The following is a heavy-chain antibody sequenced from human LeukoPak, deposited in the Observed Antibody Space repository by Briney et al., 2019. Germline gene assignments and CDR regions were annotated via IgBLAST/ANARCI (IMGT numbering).Heavy chain of an antibody. J-gene: IGHJ4*02. D-gene: IGHD7-27*01. CDR3: ASNTGTVFDY. CDR2: VYYSRST. CDR1: GDFITAYY. V-gene: IGHV4-59*01. Sequence: SETLSLTCTVSGDFITAYYWSWIRQPPGKGLEWIVYVYYSRSTEYNPSLMRRVTISLEMSKRQFSLNLTSVTAADTAVYYCASNTGTVFDYWGQGALVTVSS.